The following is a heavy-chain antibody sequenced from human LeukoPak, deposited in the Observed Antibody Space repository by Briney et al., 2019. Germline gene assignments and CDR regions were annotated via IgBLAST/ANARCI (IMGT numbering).Heavy chain of an antibody. CDR3: ARGALRYSDY. J-gene: IGHJ4*02. Sequence: GGSLRLSCAASGFTFSSDTMNWVRQAPGKGLEWVSSISSSSSAIYYAASVKGRFTISRDNAKNSLYLQMNSLRDEDTAVYYCARGALRYSDYWGQGTLVTVSS. CDR1: GFTFSSDT. CDR2: ISSSSSAI. V-gene: IGHV3-48*02. D-gene: IGHD3-9*01.